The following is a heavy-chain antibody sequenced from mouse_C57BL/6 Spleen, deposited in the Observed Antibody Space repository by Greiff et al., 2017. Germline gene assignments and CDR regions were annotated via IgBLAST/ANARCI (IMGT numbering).Heavy chain of an antibody. D-gene: IGHD2-4*01. V-gene: IGHV1-62-2*01. CDR3: ARHEEGRVYDYDPDYAMDY. J-gene: IGHJ4*01. Sequence: QVQLQQSGAELVKPGASVTLSCKASGYTFTEYTIHWVKQRSGQGLEWIGWFYPGSGSIKYNEKFKDKATLTADKSSSPVYKELSRLTSEDSAVYFGARHEEGRVYDYDPDYAMDYWGQGTSVTFSS. CDR1: GYTFTEYT. CDR2: FYPGSGSI.